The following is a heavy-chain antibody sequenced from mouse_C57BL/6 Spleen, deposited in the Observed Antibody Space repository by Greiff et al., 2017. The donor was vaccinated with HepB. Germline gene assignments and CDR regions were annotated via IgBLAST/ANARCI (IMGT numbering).Heavy chain of an antibody. Sequence: QVQLQQSGPELVKPGASAKISCKASGSSFTSSYIHGVKQRPGQGLEWIGWSYPGSGNTRYNEKFTGKATLTADTSSSTAYMQLSSLTSEDSAVYYCAREGAYYSNSFDYWGQGTTLTVSS. J-gene: IGHJ2*01. CDR3: AREGAYYSNSFDY. V-gene: IGHV1-66*01. CDR1: GSSFTSSY. D-gene: IGHD2-5*01. CDR2: SYPGSGNT.